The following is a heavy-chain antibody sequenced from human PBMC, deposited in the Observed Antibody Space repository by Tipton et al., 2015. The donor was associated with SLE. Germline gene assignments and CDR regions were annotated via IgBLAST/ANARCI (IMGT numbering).Heavy chain of an antibody. D-gene: IGHD1-26*01. CDR1: GYTFTSHG. V-gene: IGHV1-18*01. J-gene: IGHJ4*02. CDR2: ISAYNGST. CDR3: ARRGATTLSFDY. Sequence: QVQLVQSGAEVKKPGASVKVSCKASGYTFTSHGISWVRQAPGQGLEWMGWISAYNGSTYYADSVKGRFTISRDDSKNTLYLQMNSLRAEDTAVYYCARRGATTLSFDYWGQGTLVTVSS.